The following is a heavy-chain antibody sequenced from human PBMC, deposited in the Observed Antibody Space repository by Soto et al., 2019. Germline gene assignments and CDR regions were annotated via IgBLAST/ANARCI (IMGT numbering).Heavy chain of an antibody. Sequence: GESLKISCQGSGYTFSNFWIGWVRQMPGEGLEWMGLMYPWTSDTRYSPSFQGHVTISVDTSTSTGYLQWSSLKASDTAMYYCVTTRDGTTYFAYWGQGTLVTVSS. J-gene: IGHJ4*02. V-gene: IGHV5-51*01. CDR1: GYTFSNFW. CDR2: MYPWTSDT. D-gene: IGHD1-7*01. CDR3: VTTRDGTTYFAY.